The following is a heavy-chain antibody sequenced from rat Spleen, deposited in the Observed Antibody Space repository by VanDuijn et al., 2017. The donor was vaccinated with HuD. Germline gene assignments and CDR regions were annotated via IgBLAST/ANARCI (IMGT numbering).Heavy chain of an antibody. CDR2: ISTGGTNT. CDR3: TTAGSTTDYYYAGVFDF. J-gene: IGHJ2*01. D-gene: IGHD1-6*01. V-gene: IGHV5-27*01. Sequence: EVQLVESGGGLVQPGWSLKLSCAASGFTFSNYYMAWVRQAPTKGLEWVAYISTGGTNTYFRDSVKGRFTISRDNAKSTLYLQMDRLRSEDTATYYCTTAGSTTDYYYAGVFDFWGQGVMVTVSS. CDR1: GFTFSNYY.